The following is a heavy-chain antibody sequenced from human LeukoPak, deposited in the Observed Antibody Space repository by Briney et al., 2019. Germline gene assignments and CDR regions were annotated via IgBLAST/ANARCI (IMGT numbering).Heavy chain of an antibody. CDR3: ARDDYGDYEVWFDP. CDR1: GGSISSGSYY. J-gene: IGHJ5*02. V-gene: IGHV4-61*02. D-gene: IGHD4-17*01. CDR2: IYTSGST. Sequence: PSQTLSLTCTVSGGSISSGSYYWSWIRQPAGKGLEYIGRIYTSGSTNYNPSLKSRVTISVDTSKNQFSLKLSSVTAADTAVYYCARDDYGDYEVWFDPWGQGTLVTVSS.